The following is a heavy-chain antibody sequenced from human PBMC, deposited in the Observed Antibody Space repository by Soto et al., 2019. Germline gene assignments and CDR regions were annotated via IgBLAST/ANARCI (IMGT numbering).Heavy chain of an antibody. Sequence: SETLSLTCTVSGGSITSSSYYWGWVRQPPGKGLEWIGNIYYTGSTYYNPSLKSRLTISVGTSKNQFSLRLTSVAAADTAVYYCATSLRLWGVYYFDYWGQGTLVTVSS. CDR2: IYYTGST. CDR3: ATSLRLWGVYYFDY. D-gene: IGHD3-10*01. V-gene: IGHV4-39*01. J-gene: IGHJ4*02. CDR1: GGSITSSSYY.